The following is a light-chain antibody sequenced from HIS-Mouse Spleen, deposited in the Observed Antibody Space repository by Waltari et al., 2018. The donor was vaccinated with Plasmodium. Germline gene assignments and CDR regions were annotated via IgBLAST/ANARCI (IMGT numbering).Light chain of an antibody. J-gene: IGKJ4*02. Sequence: AIRMTQSPSSFSASTGDRVTLTCRASQGISSYLAWYQQKPGKAPKLLIYAASTVQSGSPSRFSGSGSGTEFTLTISCLQSEDFAAYYCQQYYSYPLTFGGGTKVEIK. CDR3: QQYYSYPLT. CDR2: AAS. CDR1: QGISSY. V-gene: IGKV1-8*01.